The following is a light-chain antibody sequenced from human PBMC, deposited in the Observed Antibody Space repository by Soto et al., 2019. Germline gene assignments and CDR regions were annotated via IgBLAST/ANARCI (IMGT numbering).Light chain of an antibody. Sequence: DLQMTQSPSSLSASVGDRVTLTCRASPGINTYLAWYQQRPGHAPKLLIYEASTLQSGVPPRFSSTGSRTSFTLTLNSQRPEDLRTYFSRSYYSSPFTFGPGTRVDLQ. J-gene: IGKJ3*01. V-gene: IGKV1-27*01. CDR3: RSYYSSPFT. CDR2: EAS. CDR1: PGINTY.